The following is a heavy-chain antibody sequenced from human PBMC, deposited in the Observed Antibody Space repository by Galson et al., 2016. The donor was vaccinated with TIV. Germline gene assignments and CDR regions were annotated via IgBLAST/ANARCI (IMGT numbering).Heavy chain of an antibody. D-gene: IGHD5-12*01. J-gene: IGHJ4*02. V-gene: IGHV3-30*04. CDR3: ARDRSGYDFGY. Sequence: SLRLSCAASGFTFNSYAIYWVRQAPGKGLEWVAGISYDGRYTNDAASVKGRFTISRDKSKNTVYLQMNSLRAEDTGFYYCARDRSGYDFGYWGQGTLVTVSS. CDR1: GFTFNSYA. CDR2: ISYDGRYT.